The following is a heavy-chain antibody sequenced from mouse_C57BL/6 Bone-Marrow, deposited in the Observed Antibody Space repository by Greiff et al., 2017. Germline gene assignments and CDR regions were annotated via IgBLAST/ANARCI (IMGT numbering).Heavy chain of an antibody. V-gene: IGHV1-81*01. J-gene: IGHJ3*01. Sequence: QVQLKQSGAELARPGASVKLSCKASGYTFTSYGISWVKQRTGQGLEWIGEIYPRSGNTYYNEKFKGKATLTADKSSSTAYMELRSLTSEDYAVYFCARLRAWFAYWGQGTLVTVSA. CDR3: ARLRAWFAY. D-gene: IGHD1-1*01. CDR2: IYPRSGNT. CDR1: GYTFTSYG.